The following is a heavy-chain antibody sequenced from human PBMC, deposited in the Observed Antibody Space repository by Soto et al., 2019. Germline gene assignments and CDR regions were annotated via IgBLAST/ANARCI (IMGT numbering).Heavy chain of an antibody. CDR2: IWYDGSNK. V-gene: IGHV3-33*01. D-gene: IGHD3-22*01. Sequence: QVQLVESGGGVVQPGRSLRLSCAASGFTFSSYGMHWVRQAPGKGLEWVAVIWYDGSNKYYADSVKGRFTISRDNSKNTLYLQMNSLRAEDTAVYYWARGTQWLGLDYWGQGTLVTVSS. CDR3: ARGTQWLGLDY. J-gene: IGHJ4*02. CDR1: GFTFSSYG.